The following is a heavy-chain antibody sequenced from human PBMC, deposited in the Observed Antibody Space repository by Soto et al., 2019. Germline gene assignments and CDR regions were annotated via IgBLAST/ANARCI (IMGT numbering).Heavy chain of an antibody. CDR2: ISGSDGST. D-gene: IGHD6-19*01. Sequence: LRLSCAASGFTFSSYAMSWVRQAPGKGLEWVSAISGSDGSTYYADSVKGRFTISRDNSKNTLYLQMNSLRAEDTAVYYCAKGGQWLIIEGNWFDPWGQGTLVTVSS. J-gene: IGHJ5*02. V-gene: IGHV3-23*01. CDR1: GFTFSSYA. CDR3: AKGGQWLIIEGNWFDP.